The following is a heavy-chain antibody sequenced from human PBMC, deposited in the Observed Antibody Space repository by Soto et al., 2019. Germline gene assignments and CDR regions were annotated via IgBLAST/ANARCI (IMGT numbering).Heavy chain of an antibody. CDR1: GYTFTNYD. Sequence: QVQLVQSGAEVKKPGASVRVSCKTSGYTFTNYDINWVRQAPGQGLEWMGWMNPKSGYTGFAEKFQGRVTMSRDTPITTAYMELSSLKFEDTAVYYCVRTAGDLDVWGQGTTVTVSS. J-gene: IGHJ6*02. CDR2: MNPKSGYT. D-gene: IGHD2-21*01. V-gene: IGHV1-8*01. CDR3: VRTAGDLDV.